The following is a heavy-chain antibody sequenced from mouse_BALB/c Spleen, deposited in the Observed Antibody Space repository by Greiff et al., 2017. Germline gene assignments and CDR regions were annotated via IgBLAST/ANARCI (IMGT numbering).Heavy chain of an antibody. CDR3: ARGDYYGSSYDWYFDV. J-gene: IGHJ1*01. V-gene: IGHV5-12-2*01. Sequence: EVKLVESGGGLVQPGGSLKLSCAASGFTFSSYTMSWVRQTPEKRLEWVAYISNGGGSTYYPDTVKGRFTISRDTANNTLYLQMSSLKSEDTAMYYCARGDYYGSSYDWYFDVWGAGTTVTVSS. CDR1: GFTFSSYT. CDR2: ISNGGGST. D-gene: IGHD1-1*01.